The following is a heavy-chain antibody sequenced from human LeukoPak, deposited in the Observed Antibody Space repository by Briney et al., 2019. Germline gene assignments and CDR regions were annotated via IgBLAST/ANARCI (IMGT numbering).Heavy chain of an antibody. CDR3: ARGVGYCSAGSCYSRSAFDI. D-gene: IGHD2-15*01. CDR1: GGSISSYY. J-gene: IGHJ3*02. CDR2: IYDSGST. Sequence: SETLSLTCTVSGGSISSYYWSWIRQPPGKGLEWMGYIYDSGSTNYNPSLKSRVTISVDTSKNQFSLKLNSVTAADTAMYYCARGVGYCSAGSCYSRSAFDIWGQGTMVTVSS. V-gene: IGHV4-59*01.